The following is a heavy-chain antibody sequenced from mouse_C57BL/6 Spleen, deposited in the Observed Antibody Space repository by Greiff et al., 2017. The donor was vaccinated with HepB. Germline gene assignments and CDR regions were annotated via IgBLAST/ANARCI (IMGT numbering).Heavy chain of an antibody. J-gene: IGHJ3*01. D-gene: IGHD2-12*01. CDR1: GFNIKDDY. Sequence: EVQLVESGAELVRPGASVKLSCTASGFNIKDDYMHWVKQRPEQGLEWIGWIDPENGDTEYASKFQGKATITADTSSNTAYLQLSSLTSEDTAVYYCTTPFTTGFAYWGQGTLVTVSA. V-gene: IGHV14-4*01. CDR3: TTPFTTGFAY. CDR2: IDPENGDT.